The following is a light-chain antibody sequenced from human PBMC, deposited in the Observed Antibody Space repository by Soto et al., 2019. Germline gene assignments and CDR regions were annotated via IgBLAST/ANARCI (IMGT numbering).Light chain of an antibody. V-gene: IGKV1-6*01. CDR3: LQDYNYPRT. J-gene: IGKJ1*01. CDR1: QGIRNE. Sequence: AIQMTQSPSSLSASVGDSVPITCRASQGIRNELGWYQQKPGKAPNLLIYAASSLQSGVPSRFSGSGSGTDFTLTISSLQPEDFATYYCLQDYNYPRTFGQGTKVEIK. CDR2: AAS.